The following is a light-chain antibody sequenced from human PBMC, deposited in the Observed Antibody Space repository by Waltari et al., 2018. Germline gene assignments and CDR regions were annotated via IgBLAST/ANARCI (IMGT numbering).Light chain of an antibody. CDR1: QSISSY. CDR3: QQSYSMPLT. V-gene: IGKV1-39*01. Sequence: DIQMTQSPSSLSASIGDRVTITCRASQSISSYLNWDQQKPGKAPKVLIYASSSLRSGVPSRFSGSRSGTDFTLTINSLQPEDYATYYCQQSYSMPLTFGGGTRVEIK. J-gene: IGKJ4*01. CDR2: ASS.